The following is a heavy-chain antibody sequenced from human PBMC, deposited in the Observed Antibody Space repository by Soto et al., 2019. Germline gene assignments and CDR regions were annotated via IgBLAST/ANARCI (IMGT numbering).Heavy chain of an antibody. V-gene: IGHV1-46*03. CDR3: TRGDSGCDY. D-gene: IGHD4-17*01. CDR1: GYTFTRYY. J-gene: IGHJ4*02. CDR2: INPSGGST. Sequence: QVQLVQSGAEVKKPGASVKVSCKASGYTFTRYYIHWVRQAPGQGLEWMGLINPSGGSTSYAQKFQGRVTVSRDTSTSPVYMEVSSLRYEDTAVYYCTRGDSGCDYWGQGTLVTVSS.